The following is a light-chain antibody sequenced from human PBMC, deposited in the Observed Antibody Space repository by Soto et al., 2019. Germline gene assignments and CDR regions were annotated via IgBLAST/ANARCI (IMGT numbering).Light chain of an antibody. J-gene: IGLJ3*02. CDR1: SSDVGSYNL. V-gene: IGLV2-23*01. CDR2: EGS. CDR3: CSYAGSSTPHGV. Sequence: QSALTQPASVSGSPGQSITISCTGTSSDVGSYNLVSWYQQHPGKAPKLMIYEGSKRPSGVSNRFSGSKSGNTASLTISGLQAEDDADYYCCSYAGSSTPHGVFGGGTKLTVL.